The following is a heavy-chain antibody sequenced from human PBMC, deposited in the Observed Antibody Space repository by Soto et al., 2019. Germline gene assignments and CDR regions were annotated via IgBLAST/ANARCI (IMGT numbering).Heavy chain of an antibody. Sequence: QVQLQESGPGLVKPSQTLSLSCTVSGGSISSGDYYWSWIRQPPGKGLEWIGYIYYSGTTYYNPSLESRLSISVDTSKNQFALKLSSVTAADTAVYFCARGRTYCSGGSCSYYYAMDVWGQGTTVTVSS. CDR3: ARGRTYCSGGSCSYYYAMDV. CDR2: IYYSGTT. D-gene: IGHD2-15*01. CDR1: GGSISSGDYY. V-gene: IGHV4-30-4*01. J-gene: IGHJ6*02.